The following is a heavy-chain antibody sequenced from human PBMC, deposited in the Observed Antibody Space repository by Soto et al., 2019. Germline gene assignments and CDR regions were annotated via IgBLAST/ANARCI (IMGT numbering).Heavy chain of an antibody. J-gene: IGHJ6*02. V-gene: IGHV3-30*18. CDR2: ISYDGSNK. CDR3: AKDIRIQLQWPRNDMDV. Sequence: GGSLRLSCAASGFTFSSYGMHWVRQAPGKGLEWVAVISYDGSNKYYADSVKGRFTISRDNSKNTLYLQMNSLRAEDTAVYYCAKDIRIQLQWPRNDMDVWGQGTTVTVSS. D-gene: IGHD5-18*01. CDR1: GFTFSSYG.